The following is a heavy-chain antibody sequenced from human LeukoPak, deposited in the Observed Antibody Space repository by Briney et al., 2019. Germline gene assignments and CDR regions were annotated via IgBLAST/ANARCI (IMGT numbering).Heavy chain of an antibody. CDR2: INPSGGST. CDR3: ARETVGAFDY. D-gene: IGHD1-26*01. CDR1: GYIFTSYY. Sequence: ASVKVSCKASGYIFTSYYMHWVRQAPGQGLEWMGIINPSGGSTSYAQKFQGRVTMTRDTSTSTVYMELRSLRSEDTAVYYCARETVGAFDYLGQGTLVTVSS. J-gene: IGHJ4*02. V-gene: IGHV1-46*01.